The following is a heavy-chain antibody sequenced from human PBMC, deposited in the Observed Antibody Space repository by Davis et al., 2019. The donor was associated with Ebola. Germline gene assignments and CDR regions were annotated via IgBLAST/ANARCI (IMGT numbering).Heavy chain of an antibody. Sequence: ASVKVSCKASGYTFASYGISWVRQAPGQGLEWMGWISAYNGNTIYAQKIQGRVAMTMDPSTDTVILEVKSLRLDDTAVYYCARGVQGDIRRGMDVWGQGTTVTVSS. CDR1: GYTFASYG. CDR3: ARGVQGDIRRGMDV. CDR2: ISAYNGNT. D-gene: IGHD3-10*01. V-gene: IGHV1-18*01. J-gene: IGHJ6*02.